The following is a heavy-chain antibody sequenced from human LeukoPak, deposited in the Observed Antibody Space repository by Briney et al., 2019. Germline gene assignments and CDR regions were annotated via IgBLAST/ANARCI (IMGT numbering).Heavy chain of an antibody. V-gene: IGHV4-59*01. J-gene: IGHJ6*02. D-gene: IGHD6-19*01. CDR3: ARAVAVAGRYGMDD. CDR1: GGSISSYY. CDR2: IYYSGST. Sequence: SETLSLTCTISGGSISSYYWSWIRQPPGKGLEWIGYIYYSGSTNYNPSLKSRVTISVDTSKNQFSLKLSSVTAADTAVYYCARAVAVAGRYGMDDWGQGTTVTVSS.